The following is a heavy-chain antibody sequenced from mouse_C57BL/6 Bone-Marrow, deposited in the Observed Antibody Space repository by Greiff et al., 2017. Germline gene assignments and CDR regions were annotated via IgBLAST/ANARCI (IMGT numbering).Heavy chain of an antibody. CDR3: AREDETGAY. CDR1: GFTFSSYA. V-gene: IGHV5-4*01. J-gene: IGHJ3*01. Sequence: EVMLVESGGGLVKPGGSLKLSCAASGFTFSSYAMSWVRQTPEKRLEWVATISDGGSYTYYPDNVKGRFTISRDNTKNNLYLQMSHLKSEDTARYYCAREDETGAYWGQGTLVTVSA. CDR2: ISDGGSYT.